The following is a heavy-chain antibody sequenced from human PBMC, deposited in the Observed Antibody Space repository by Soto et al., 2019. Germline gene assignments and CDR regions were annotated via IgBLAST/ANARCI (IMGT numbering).Heavy chain of an antibody. V-gene: IGHV5-51*01. CDR1: GYSFTSYW. Sequence: GESLKISCKGSGYSFTSYWIGWVRQMPGKGLEWMGIIYPGDSDTRNSPSFQAQVTISAAKSISTAYLQWNSRKASDTAMYYCATRVQGAYPGKYYYGMDVWGQGTTVTVSS. D-gene: IGHD3-16*01. CDR2: IYPGDSDT. CDR3: ATRVQGAYPGKYYYGMDV. J-gene: IGHJ6*02.